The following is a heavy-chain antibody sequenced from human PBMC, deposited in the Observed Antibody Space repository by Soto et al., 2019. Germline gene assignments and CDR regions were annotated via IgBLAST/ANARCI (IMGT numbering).Heavy chain of an antibody. CDR3: ARSDGCSGGSCYSVCNY. CDR2: IIPIFGTA. Sequence: QVQLVQSGAEVKKPGSSVKVSCKASGGTFSSYAISWVRQAPGQGLEWMGGIIPIFGTANYAQKFQGRVTITADESTSTAYMEQSGLRSEDTAVYYCARSDGCSGGSCYSVCNYWGQGTLVTVSS. V-gene: IGHV1-69*01. CDR1: GGTFSSYA. D-gene: IGHD2-15*01. J-gene: IGHJ4*02.